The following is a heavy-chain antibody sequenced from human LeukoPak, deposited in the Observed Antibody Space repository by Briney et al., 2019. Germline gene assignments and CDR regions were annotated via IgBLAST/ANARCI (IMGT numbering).Heavy chain of an antibody. CDR1: GGTFSSYA. J-gene: IGHJ4*02. Sequence: SVTVSCKASGGTFSSYAISWVRQAPGQGLEWMGGIIPIFGTANYAQKFQGRVTITADESTSTAYMELSSLRSEDTAVYYCASSPYYYGSGSYFYFDYWGQGTLVTVSS. V-gene: IGHV1-69*01. CDR3: ASSPYYYGSGSYFYFDY. D-gene: IGHD3-10*01. CDR2: IIPIFGTA.